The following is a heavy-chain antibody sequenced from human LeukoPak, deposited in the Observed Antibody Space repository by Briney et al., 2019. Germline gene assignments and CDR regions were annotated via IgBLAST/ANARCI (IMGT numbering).Heavy chain of an antibody. Sequence: PGGSLRLSCAASGFTFSTYGMHWVRQAPGKGLEWVAVISYDGSNKYYADSVKGRFTISRDNSKNTLYLQMNSLRPEDTALYYCAKRSAAGTVGYFDYWGQGTLVTVSS. J-gene: IGHJ4*02. CDR2: ISYDGSNK. V-gene: IGHV3-30*18. D-gene: IGHD6-13*01. CDR1: GFTFSTYG. CDR3: AKRSAAGTVGYFDY.